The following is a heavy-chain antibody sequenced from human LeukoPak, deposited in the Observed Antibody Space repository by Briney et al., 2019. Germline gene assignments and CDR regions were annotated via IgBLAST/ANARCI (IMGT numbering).Heavy chain of an antibody. Sequence: SGGSLRLSCAASGLTFRNHWMHWVRQTPGKGLVWVSRISSDGSSTTYADSVKGRFTISRDNAKNTLYLQMNNLRAEDTAMYYCARDQRVTGRPDIDYWGQGTLVIVSS. V-gene: IGHV3-74*03. D-gene: IGHD6-6*01. CDR2: ISSDGSST. CDR3: ARDQRVTGRPDIDY. J-gene: IGHJ4*02. CDR1: GLTFRNHW.